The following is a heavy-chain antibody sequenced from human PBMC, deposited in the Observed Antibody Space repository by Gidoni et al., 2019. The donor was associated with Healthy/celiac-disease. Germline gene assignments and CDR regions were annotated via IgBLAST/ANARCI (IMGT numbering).Heavy chain of an antibody. CDR1: GGTFSSYA. J-gene: IGHJ6*02. V-gene: IGHV1-69*04. D-gene: IGHD5-18*01. CDR3: ATSTGVTAKARGYYYYGMDV. Sequence: QVQLVQSGAEVKKPGSSVKVSCKASGGTFSSYAISWVRQAPGQGLEWMGRIIPILGIANYAQKFQGRVTITADKSTSTAYMELSSLRSEDTAVYYCATSTGVTAKARGYYYYGMDVWGQGTTVTVSS. CDR2: IIPILGIA.